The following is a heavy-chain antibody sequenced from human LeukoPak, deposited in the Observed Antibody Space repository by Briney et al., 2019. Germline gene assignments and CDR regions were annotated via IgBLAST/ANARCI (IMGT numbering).Heavy chain of an antibody. CDR2: ISASGGNT. CDR1: GFTFSSYA. D-gene: IGHD4-17*01. V-gene: IGHV3-23*01. J-gene: IGHJ4*02. Sequence: GSLRLSCAASGFTFSSYAMSWVRQAPGKGLEWVSGISASGGNTNYADSMKGRFTISRDNSKNTLYLQMNSLRAEDTAVYFCAKRTMTTKTFDYWGQGTLVTVSS. CDR3: AKRTMTTKTFDY.